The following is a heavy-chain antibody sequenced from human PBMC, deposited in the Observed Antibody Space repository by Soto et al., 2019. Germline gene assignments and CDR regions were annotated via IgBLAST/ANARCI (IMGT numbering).Heavy chain of an antibody. D-gene: IGHD3-10*01. J-gene: IGHJ6*02. CDR2: IWYDGSNK. CDR1: GFTFSSYG. Sequence: GGSLRLSCAASGFTFSSYGMHWVRQAPGKGLEWVAVIWYDGSNKYYADSVKGRFTISRDNSKNTLYLQMNSLRAEDTAVYYCARDRGSGSYYNYYGMDVWGQGTTVTVSS. V-gene: IGHV3-33*01. CDR3: ARDRGSGSYYNYYGMDV.